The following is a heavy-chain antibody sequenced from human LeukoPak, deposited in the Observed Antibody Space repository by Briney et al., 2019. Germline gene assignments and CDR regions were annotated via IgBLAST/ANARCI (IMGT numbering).Heavy chain of an antibody. V-gene: IGHV3-53*01. CDR2: IYSGGST. J-gene: IGHJ4*02. CDR1: GFTVSSNY. CDR3: ARGVGSGSRLRAGDY. Sequence: GGSLRLSCAASGFTVSSNYMSWVRQAPGKGLEWVSVIYSGGSTYYADSVRGRFTISRDNSKNTLYLQMNSLRAEDTAVYYCARGVGSGSRLRAGDYWGQGTLVTVSS. D-gene: IGHD1-26*01.